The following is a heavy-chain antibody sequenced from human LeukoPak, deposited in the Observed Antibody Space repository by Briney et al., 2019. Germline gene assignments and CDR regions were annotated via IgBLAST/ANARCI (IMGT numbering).Heavy chain of an antibody. D-gene: IGHD6-13*01. CDR2: IKPNSSGT. Sequence: ASVKVSCKASGYTFTGYDMHWVRQPPAQGLEWMGWIKPNSSGTNYAQKFQGRVTMTRDTSISTAYMELSRLRSDDTAVYYCAKDRPTVYSSSWLHFLDSWGQGTLVTVSS. CDR1: GYTFTGYD. V-gene: IGHV1-2*02. J-gene: IGHJ4*02. CDR3: AKDRPTVYSSSWLHFLDS.